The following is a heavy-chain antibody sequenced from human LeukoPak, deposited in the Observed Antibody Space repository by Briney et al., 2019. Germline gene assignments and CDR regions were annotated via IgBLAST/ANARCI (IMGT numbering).Heavy chain of an antibody. D-gene: IGHD3-9*01. J-gene: IGHJ6*04. CDR2: ISAYNGNT. CDR3: VLTISPGGYYGMDV. Sequence: GASVKVSCKASGYTFTSYGISWVRQAPGQGLEWMGWISAYNGNTNYAQKLQGRVTMTTDTSTSTAYMELRSLRPDDTAVYYCVLTISPGGYYGMDVWGKGPTVTASS. CDR1: GYTFTSYG. V-gene: IGHV1-18*01.